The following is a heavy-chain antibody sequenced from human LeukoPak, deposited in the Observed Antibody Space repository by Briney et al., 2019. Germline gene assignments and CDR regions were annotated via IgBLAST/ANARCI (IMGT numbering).Heavy chain of an antibody. J-gene: IGHJ6*01. Sequence: GGSLRLSCAASGFTFSSYGMHWVRQAPGKGLEWVAVIWYDGSNKYYADSVKGRFTISRDNSKNTLYLQMNSLRAEDTAVYYCARDLRVVAAGFYYYYGMDVWGQGTTVTVSS. CDR3: ARDLRVVAAGFYYYYGMDV. D-gene: IGHD2-15*01. V-gene: IGHV3-33*01. CDR2: IWYDGSNK. CDR1: GFTFSSYG.